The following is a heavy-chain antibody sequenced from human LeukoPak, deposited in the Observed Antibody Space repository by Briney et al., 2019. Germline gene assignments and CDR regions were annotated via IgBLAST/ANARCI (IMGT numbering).Heavy chain of an antibody. CDR3: ARDWAGGSWYVAFDI. D-gene: IGHD6-13*01. CDR1: GGSISSYY. CDR2: IYYSGST. J-gene: IGHJ3*02. V-gene: IGHV4-59*01. Sequence: SETLSLTCTVSGGSISSYYWSWIRQPPGKGLEWIGYIYYSGSTNYNPSLKSRVTISVNTSKNQFSLKLSSVTAADTAVYYCARDWAGGSWYVAFDIWGQGTMVIVSS.